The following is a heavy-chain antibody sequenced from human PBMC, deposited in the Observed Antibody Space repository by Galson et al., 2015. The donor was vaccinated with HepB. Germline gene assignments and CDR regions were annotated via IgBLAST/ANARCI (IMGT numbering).Heavy chain of an antibody. V-gene: IGHV1-69*13. CDR3: ANRHDSSGYHDY. J-gene: IGHJ4*02. D-gene: IGHD3-22*01. Sequence: SVKVSCKASGGTFSSYTISWVRQAPGQGLEWMGGIIPIFGTANYAQKFQGRVTITADESTSTAYMELSSLRSEDTAVYYCANRHDSSGYHDYWGQGTLVTVSS. CDR2: IIPIFGTA. CDR1: GGTFSSYT.